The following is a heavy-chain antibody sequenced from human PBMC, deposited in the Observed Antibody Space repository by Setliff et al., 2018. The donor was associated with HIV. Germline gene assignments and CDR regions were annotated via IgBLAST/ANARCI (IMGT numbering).Heavy chain of an antibody. J-gene: IGHJ4*02. Sequence: ASVKVSCKATGYTFSNFGISWVRQAPGQGLEWMGWISVYNDNTKYAQKFRGRVTMTTDTSTSTAYMDLRSLRSDDTAVYYCARGSSPVDYFDYWGLGTRVTVSS. V-gene: IGHV1-18*01. CDR3: ARGSSPVDYFDY. CDR2: ISVYNDNT. CDR1: GYTFSNFG.